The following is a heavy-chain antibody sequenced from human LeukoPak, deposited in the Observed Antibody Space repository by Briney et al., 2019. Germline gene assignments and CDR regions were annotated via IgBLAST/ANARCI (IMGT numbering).Heavy chain of an antibody. V-gene: IGHV4-61*02. J-gene: IGHJ4*02. Sequence: SETLSLTCTVSGDSISGRAYYLSWIRQPAGKGLEWIGRIHSSGTHSYNPSLKSRVSISVETSKNQFSLKLSSLTAADTAVYFCSRERGFWSGYFRPRYFDYWGQGTLVTV. CDR3: SRERGFWSGYFRPRYFDY. CDR2: IHSSGTH. D-gene: IGHD3-3*01. CDR1: GDSISGRAYY.